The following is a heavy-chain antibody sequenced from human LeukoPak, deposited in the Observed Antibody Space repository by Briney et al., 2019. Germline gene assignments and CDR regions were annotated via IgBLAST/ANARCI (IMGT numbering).Heavy chain of an antibody. V-gene: IGHV3-23*01. D-gene: IGHD3-10*01. CDR2: LSGSGGNT. Sequence: GGSLRLSCAASGFTFSSYPMSWVPQAPGKRLEWVSALSGSGGNTYYAHSEKRRLTISRDNPKNTLYLQMNRLRAEDTVVYYCAKPEYYYGSGSYYFDYWGQGTLVTVSS. CDR3: AKPEYYYGSGSYYFDY. CDR1: GFTFSSYP. J-gene: IGHJ4*02.